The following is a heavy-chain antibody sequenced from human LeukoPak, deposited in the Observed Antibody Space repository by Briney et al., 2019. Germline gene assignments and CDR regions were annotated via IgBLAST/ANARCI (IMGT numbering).Heavy chain of an antibody. V-gene: IGHV3-21*01. CDR1: GFTFSSYS. Sequence: GGSLRLSCAASGFTFSSYSMNWVRQAPGKGLEWVSSISSSSSYIYYADSVKGRFTISRDNAKNSLYLQMNSLRAEDTAVYYCAREASYSSGWYWQSGGYYYYYMDVWGKGTTVTVSS. CDR3: AREASYSSGWYWQSGGYYYYYMDV. J-gene: IGHJ6*03. D-gene: IGHD6-19*01. CDR2: ISSSSSYI.